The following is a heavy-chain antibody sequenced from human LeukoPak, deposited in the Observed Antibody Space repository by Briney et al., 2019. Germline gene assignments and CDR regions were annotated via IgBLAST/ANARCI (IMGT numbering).Heavy chain of an antibody. CDR1: GFTFSDHQ. D-gene: IGHD6-13*01. CDR2: IRIKTRSYTT. Sequence: GGSLRLSCAASGFTFSDHQMDWVRQAPGKGLEWGGRIRIKTRSYTTEYAASVKGRFTISRDDSKNSLYLQMNSLKTEDTAVYYCASSYSSSWPTDRIFDYWGQGTLVTVSS. V-gene: IGHV3-72*01. J-gene: IGHJ4*02. CDR3: ASSYSSSWPTDRIFDY.